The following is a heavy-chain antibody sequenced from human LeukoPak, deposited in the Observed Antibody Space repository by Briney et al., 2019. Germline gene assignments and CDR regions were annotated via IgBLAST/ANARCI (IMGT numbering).Heavy chain of an antibody. CDR3: ARGAALFDIVVVPAAIPFDY. V-gene: IGHV1-2*04. Sequence: ASVKVSCKASGYTFTGYYMHWVRPAPGQGLEWMGWINPNSGGTNYAQKFQGWVTMTRDTSISTAYMELSRLRSGDTAVYYCARGAALFDIVVVPAAIPFDYWGQGTLVTVSS. CDR2: INPNSGGT. CDR1: GYTFTGYY. J-gene: IGHJ4*02. D-gene: IGHD2-2*01.